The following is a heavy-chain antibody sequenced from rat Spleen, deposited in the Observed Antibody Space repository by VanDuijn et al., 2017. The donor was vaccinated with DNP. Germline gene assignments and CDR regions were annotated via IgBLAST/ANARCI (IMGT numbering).Heavy chain of an antibody. CDR2: ITADGSNT. CDR3: AKDYHFYAMDA. V-gene: IGHV5S13*01. CDR1: GVTFSNYD. J-gene: IGHJ4*01. D-gene: IGHD1-1*01. Sequence: EVQLVESGGGLVQPGRSLKLSCAASGVTFSNYDMAWVRQAPTKGLEWVATITADGSNTSYLGSVKGRFTISRDNAENTVYLQMNSLRSEDTATYYCAKDYHFYAMDAWGQGTSVTVSS.